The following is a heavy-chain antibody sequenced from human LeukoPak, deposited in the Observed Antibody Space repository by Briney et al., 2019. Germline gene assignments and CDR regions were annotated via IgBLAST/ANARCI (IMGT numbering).Heavy chain of an antibody. CDR1: GYTLTELS. Sequence: GASVKVSCKVSGYTLTELSMHWVRQAPGKGLEWMGGFDPEDGETIYAQKFQGRVTMTEDISTDTAYMELSSLRSEDTAVYYCATAQLLTSGWFDPWGQGTLVTVSS. CDR3: ATAQLLTSGWFDP. CDR2: FDPEDGET. V-gene: IGHV1-24*01. D-gene: IGHD1-26*01. J-gene: IGHJ5*02.